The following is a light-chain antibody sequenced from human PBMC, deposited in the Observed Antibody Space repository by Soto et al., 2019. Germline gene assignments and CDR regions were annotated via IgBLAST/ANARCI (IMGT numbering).Light chain of an antibody. CDR1: RSLSSTS. CDR3: QQYGSSPRT. V-gene: IGKV3-20*01. CDR2: DVS. Sequence: EIVLTQSPGTLSLSPGERAALSCRASRSLSSTSLAWYQQRPGQASRLPIYDVSSRATGIPDRFSGSGSGTDFTLTINRLEPDDFAVYYCQQYGSSPRTFGQGTKVEIK. J-gene: IGKJ1*01.